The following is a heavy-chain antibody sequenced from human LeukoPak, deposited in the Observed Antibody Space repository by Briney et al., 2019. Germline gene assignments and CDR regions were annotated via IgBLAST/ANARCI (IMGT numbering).Heavy chain of an antibody. CDR2: IKQDGSEK. D-gene: IGHD1-26*01. V-gene: IGHV3-7*03. CDR1: GFTFSSYW. Sequence: GGSLRLSCAASGFTFSSYWMSWVRQAPGKGLEWVANIKQDGSEKYYVDSVKGRFTISRDNAKNSLYLQMNSLRAEDSAVYYCANMGFPRGATLGGGFDYWGQGTLVTVSS. CDR3: ANMGFPRGATLGGGFDY. J-gene: IGHJ4*02.